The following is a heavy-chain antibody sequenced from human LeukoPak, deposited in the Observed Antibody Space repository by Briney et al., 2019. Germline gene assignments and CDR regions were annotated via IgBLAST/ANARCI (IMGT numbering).Heavy chain of an antibody. D-gene: IGHD6-19*01. CDR3: ARTGYSSGWSSTYFDY. V-gene: IGHV4-59*01. J-gene: IGHJ4*02. Sequence: PSETLSLTCAVYGESFSGYYWSWIRQPPGKGLEWIGYIYYSGSTNYNPSLKSRVTISVDTSKNQFSLKLSSVTAADTAVYYCARTGYSSGWSSTYFDYWGQGTLVTVSS. CDR1: GESFSGYY. CDR2: IYYSGST.